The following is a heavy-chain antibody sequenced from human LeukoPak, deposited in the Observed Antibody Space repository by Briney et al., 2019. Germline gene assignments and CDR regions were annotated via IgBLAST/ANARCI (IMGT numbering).Heavy chain of an antibody. D-gene: IGHD3-22*01. CDR1: EFTFSSYA. Sequence: GGSLRLSCAASEFTFSSYAMSWVRQAPGKGLEWVSSISANGGSTYYADSVKGRFTISRDNSKNTLYLQMNSLRAEDTAVYYCARETYYYDSSGYKGTAFDIWGQGTMVTVSS. CDR3: ARETYYYDSSGYKGTAFDI. CDR2: ISANGGST. J-gene: IGHJ3*02. V-gene: IGHV3-23*01.